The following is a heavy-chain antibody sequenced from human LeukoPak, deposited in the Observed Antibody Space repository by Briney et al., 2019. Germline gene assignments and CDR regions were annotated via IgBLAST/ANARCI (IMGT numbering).Heavy chain of an antibody. CDR3: AKDKYSSSWYNWFDP. D-gene: IGHD6-13*01. Sequence: GGALRLSCAASGFTFSSYGMHWVRQAPGKGLEGVAFIRYDGSNKYYADSVKGRFTISRDNSKKTLYLQMNSLRAEDTAVYYCAKDKYSSSWYNWFDPWGQGTLVTVSS. CDR1: GFTFSSYG. V-gene: IGHV3-30*02. J-gene: IGHJ5*02. CDR2: IRYDGSNK.